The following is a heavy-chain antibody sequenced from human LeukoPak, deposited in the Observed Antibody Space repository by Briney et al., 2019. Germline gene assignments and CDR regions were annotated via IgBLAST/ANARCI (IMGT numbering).Heavy chain of an antibody. CDR2: IYTRGST. Sequence: SETLTLTCSVSGAPLSSYHWIWIRQPAGEGLEWIGRIYTRGSTNYNPSLKSRVTMSVDTSKNQFSLKLSSVTAADTAVYHCARQVVVVAAINYYYGMDVWGQGTTVTVSS. J-gene: IGHJ6*02. CDR3: ARQVVVVAAINYYYGMDV. D-gene: IGHD2-15*01. V-gene: IGHV4-4*07. CDR1: GAPLSSYH.